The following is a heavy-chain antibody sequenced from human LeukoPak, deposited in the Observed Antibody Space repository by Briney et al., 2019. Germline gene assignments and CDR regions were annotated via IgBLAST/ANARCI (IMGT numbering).Heavy chain of an antibody. CDR3: ARTRDPPTCYYFYMDV. Sequence: GGALRLSCAASGFTLNNYSMNWVRQAPGKGLEWVSYISTSSSTRYYADSVKGRFTISRDNAMNSLYLQMNSLRAEDTAVYYCARTRDPPTCYYFYMDVWGKGTTVTVSS. CDR2: ISTSSSTR. D-gene: IGHD1-1*01. CDR1: GFTLNNYS. V-gene: IGHV3-48*04. J-gene: IGHJ6*03.